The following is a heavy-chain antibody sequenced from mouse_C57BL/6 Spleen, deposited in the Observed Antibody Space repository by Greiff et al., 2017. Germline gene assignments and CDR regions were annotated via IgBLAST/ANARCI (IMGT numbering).Heavy chain of an antibody. D-gene: IGHD1-1*01. V-gene: IGHV1-39*01. CDR3: ARGGYYGSSYDFDY. CDR1: GYSFTDYN. CDR2: INPNYGTT. Sequence: QLQESGPELVKPGASVKISCKASGYSFTDYNMNWVKQSNGKSLEWIGVINPNYGTTSYNQKFKGKATLTVDQSSSTAYMQLNSLTSEDSAVYYCARGGYYGSSYDFDYWGQGTTRTVSS. J-gene: IGHJ2*01.